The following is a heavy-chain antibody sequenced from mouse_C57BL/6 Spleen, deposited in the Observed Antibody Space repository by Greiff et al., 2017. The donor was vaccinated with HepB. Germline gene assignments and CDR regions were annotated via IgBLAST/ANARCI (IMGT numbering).Heavy chain of an antibody. Sequence: VKLMESGAELVKPGASVKISCKASGYAFSSYWMNWVKQRPGKGLEWIGQIYPGDGDTNYNGKFKGKATLTADKSSSTAYMQLSSLTSEDSAVYFCAREDYYGSPYYFDYWGQGTTLTVSS. J-gene: IGHJ2*01. CDR3: AREDYYGSPYYFDY. D-gene: IGHD1-1*01. CDR2: IYPGDGDT. V-gene: IGHV1-80*01. CDR1: GYAFSSYW.